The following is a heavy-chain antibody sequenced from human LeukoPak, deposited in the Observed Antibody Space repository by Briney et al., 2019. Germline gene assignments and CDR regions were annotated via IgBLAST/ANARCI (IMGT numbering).Heavy chain of an antibody. CDR1: GYTFTSYG. V-gene: IGHV1-18*01. J-gene: IGHJ4*02. CDR2: ISAYNGNT. Sequence: GASVKVSCKASGYTFTSYGISWVRQAHGQGLEWMGWISAYNGNTNYAQKLQGRVTMTTDTSTSTAYMELRSLRSDDTAVYYCARDGGYYYDSSVNYFDYWGQGTLVTVSS. D-gene: IGHD3-22*01. CDR3: ARDGGYYYDSSVNYFDY.